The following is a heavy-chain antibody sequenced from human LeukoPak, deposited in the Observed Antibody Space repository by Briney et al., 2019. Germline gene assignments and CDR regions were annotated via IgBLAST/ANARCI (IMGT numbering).Heavy chain of an antibody. CDR1: GYTLTELS. J-gene: IGHJ4*02. CDR2: SDPEDGET. D-gene: IGHD3-10*01. Sequence: ASVKVSCKVSGYTLTELSMHWVRQAPGKGLEWMGGSDPEDGETIYAQKFQGRVTMTEGTSTDTAYMELSSLRSEDTAVYYCATLDYGFDYWGQGTLVTVSS. CDR3: ATLDYGFDY. V-gene: IGHV1-24*01.